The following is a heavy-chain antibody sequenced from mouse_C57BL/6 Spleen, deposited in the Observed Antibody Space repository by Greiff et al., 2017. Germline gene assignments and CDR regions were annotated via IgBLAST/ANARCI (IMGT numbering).Heavy chain of an antibody. CDR1: GYTFTSYG. V-gene: IGHV1-81*01. J-gene: IGHJ2*01. Sequence: VQLQQSGAELARPGASVKLSCKASGYTFTSYGISWVKQRTGQGLEWIGEIYPRSGNTYYNEKFKGKATLTADKASSTAYMELRSLTSEDSAVFFWALPYGSSYDSLDYWGQGTTLTVSS. CDR3: ALPYGSSYDSLDY. D-gene: IGHD1-1*01. CDR2: IYPRSGNT.